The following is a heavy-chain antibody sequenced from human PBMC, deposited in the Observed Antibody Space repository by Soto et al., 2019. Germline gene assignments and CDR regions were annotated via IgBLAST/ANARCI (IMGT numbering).Heavy chain of an antibody. CDR1: GYTFTGYY. Sequence: QVQLVQSGAEVKKPGASVKVSCKASGYTFTGYYMHWVRQAPGQGLEWMGWINPTSGGTNYAQKFQGWVTMTRDTSISTAYMELSRLRSDDTAVYYWARGNFDYPGMDYWGQGTLVTVSS. V-gene: IGHV1-2*04. D-gene: IGHD4-17*01. CDR3: ARGNFDYPGMDY. CDR2: INPTSGGT. J-gene: IGHJ4*02.